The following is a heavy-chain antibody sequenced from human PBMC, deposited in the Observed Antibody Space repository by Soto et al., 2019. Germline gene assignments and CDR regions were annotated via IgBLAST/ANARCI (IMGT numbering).Heavy chain of an antibody. CDR1: GFSLSTNGVG. D-gene: IGHD3-10*02. Sequence: QITLKESGPTLVKPTQTLTLTCTFSGFSLSTNGVGVGWNRQPPGKALEWLALIYWDDDKRYSPSLKSRLTITKDTSKNRVVLTMTNMDPVDTATYYCAHSPRITMYDYWGQGTLVTVSS. J-gene: IGHJ4*02. V-gene: IGHV2-5*02. CDR3: AHSPRITMYDY. CDR2: IYWDDDK.